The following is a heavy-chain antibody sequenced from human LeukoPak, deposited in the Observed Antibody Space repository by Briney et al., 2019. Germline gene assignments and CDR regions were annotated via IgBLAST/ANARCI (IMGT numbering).Heavy chain of an antibody. Sequence: GGSLRLSCAASGFTFSNTAMSWVRQAPGKGLEWVSAISNNGGYTYYADSVQGRFTISRDNSKSTLCLQMNSLRAEDTAVYYCAKQLGYCSDGSCYFPYWGQGTLVTVSS. J-gene: IGHJ4*02. V-gene: IGHV3-23*01. CDR1: GFTFSNTA. D-gene: IGHD2-15*01. CDR3: AKQLGYCSDGSCYFPY. CDR2: ISNNGGYT.